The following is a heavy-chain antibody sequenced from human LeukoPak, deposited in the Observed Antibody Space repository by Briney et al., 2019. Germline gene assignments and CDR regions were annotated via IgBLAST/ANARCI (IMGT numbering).Heavy chain of an antibody. CDR1: GFTFSSYW. D-gene: IGHD5-12*01. J-gene: IGHJ4*02. CDR3: AKDREGLSSGYDLEYFDY. Sequence: PGGSLRLSCAASGFTFSSYWMHWVRQAPGKGLVWVSRINTDGSSTNYADSVKGRFTISRDNAKNTLYPQMNSLRAEDTAVYYCAKDREGLSSGYDLEYFDYWGQGTLVTVSS. CDR2: INTDGSST. V-gene: IGHV3-74*01.